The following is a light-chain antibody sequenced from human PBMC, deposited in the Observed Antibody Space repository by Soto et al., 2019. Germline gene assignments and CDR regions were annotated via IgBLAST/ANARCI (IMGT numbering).Light chain of an antibody. CDR2: DAS. CDR3: QQYHTLFT. J-gene: IGKJ3*01. Sequence: DIHMTQSPSSLSVSVGDRVTITCRTSQNINAWLAWYQHRPGQAPKLLIYDASTVQSGVPSRFSGSGSGTEFTLTIRSLKPEDVATFYCQQYHTLFTFGPGTKVDIK. V-gene: IGKV1-5*01. CDR1: QNINAW.